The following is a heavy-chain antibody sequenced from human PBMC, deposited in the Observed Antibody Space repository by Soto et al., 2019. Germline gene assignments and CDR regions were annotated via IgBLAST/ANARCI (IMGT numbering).Heavy chain of an antibody. CDR3: ARDPDVSPAAMPGYFDY. V-gene: IGHV3-33*01. Sequence: QVQLVESGGGVVQPGRSLRLSCAASGFTFSSYGMHWVRQAPGKGLEWVAVIWYDGSNKYYADSVKGRFTISRDNSKNTLHLPMNSLRAEDTAVYYCARDPDVSPAAMPGYFDYWGQGTLVTVSS. D-gene: IGHD2-2*01. CDR1: GFTFSSYG. CDR2: IWYDGSNK. J-gene: IGHJ4*02.